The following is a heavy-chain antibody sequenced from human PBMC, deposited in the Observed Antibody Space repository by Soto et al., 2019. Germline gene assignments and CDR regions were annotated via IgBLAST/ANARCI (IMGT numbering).Heavy chain of an antibody. Sequence: EVQLLESGGGLVQPGGSLSLSCQASGFPFNTYALTWVRQPPGKGLEWVSTISGSDGSTYYADSVKGRLTISRDNSKNALYLQMSSLRAEDTALYYCVKDWTGDTCPCMDVWGQGTTVTVSS. V-gene: IGHV3-23*01. D-gene: IGHD2-8*02. CDR3: VKDWTGDTCPCMDV. CDR1: GFPFNTYA. CDR2: ISGSDGST. J-gene: IGHJ6*01.